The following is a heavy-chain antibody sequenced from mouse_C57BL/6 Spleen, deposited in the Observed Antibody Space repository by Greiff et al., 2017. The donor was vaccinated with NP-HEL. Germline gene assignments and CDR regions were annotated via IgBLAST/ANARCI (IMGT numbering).Heavy chain of an antibody. D-gene: IGHD1-1*01. J-gene: IGHJ2*01. CDR3: ARYYGSGWFDY. Sequence: VQLQQSGPELVKPGASVKISCKASGYAFSSSWMNWVKQRPGKGLEWIGRIYPGDGDTNYNGKFKGKATLTADKSSSTAYLQLSSLTSEDSAVYYCARYYGSGWFDYWGQGTTLTVSS. CDR2: IYPGDGDT. V-gene: IGHV1-82*01. CDR1: GYAFSSSW.